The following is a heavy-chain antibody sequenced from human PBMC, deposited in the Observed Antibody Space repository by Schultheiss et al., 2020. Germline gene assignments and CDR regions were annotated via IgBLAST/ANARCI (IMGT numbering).Heavy chain of an antibody. Sequence: GGSLRLSCAASAFILSNYAVHWVRQSPGKGLEWVAFISYDGSNLYYADSVKGRFTISRDNAKNSLYLQMNSLRAEDTAVYYCARGGYSYGFDYWGQGILVTVSS. J-gene: IGHJ4*02. D-gene: IGHD5-18*01. CDR1: AFILSNYA. V-gene: IGHV3-30*14. CDR2: ISYDGSNL. CDR3: ARGGYSYGFDY.